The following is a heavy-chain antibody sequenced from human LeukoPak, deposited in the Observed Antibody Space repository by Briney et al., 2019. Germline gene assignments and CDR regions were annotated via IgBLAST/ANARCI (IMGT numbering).Heavy chain of an antibody. CDR2: ISTYNGYA. CDR3: ARNNSDWYGYMDV. CDR1: GYTFTSYG. J-gene: IGHJ6*04. Sequence: ASVNVSCTASGYTFTSYGISWVRQAPGQGLEWMGWISTYNGYANYAQKLQGRVTMTTETSTSTAYMELRSLRSDDTAVYYCARNNSDWYGYMDVWGKGTTVTVSS. D-gene: IGHD6-19*01. V-gene: IGHV1-18*01.